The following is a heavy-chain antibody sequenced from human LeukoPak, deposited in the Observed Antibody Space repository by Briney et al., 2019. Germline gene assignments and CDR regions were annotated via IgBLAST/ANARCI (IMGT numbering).Heavy chain of an antibody. CDR2: ISYDGSNK. CDR1: GFTFSSYG. D-gene: IGHD3-16*02. J-gene: IGHJ4*02. CDR3: AKDCLGTYYDYVWGSYRYTGFDY. Sequence: GGSLRLSCAASGFTFSSYGMHWVRQAPGKGLEWVAVISYDGSNKYYADSVKGRFTISRDNSKNTLYLQMNSLRAEDTAVYYCAKDCLGTYYDYVWGSYRYTGFDYWGQGTLVAVSS. V-gene: IGHV3-30*18.